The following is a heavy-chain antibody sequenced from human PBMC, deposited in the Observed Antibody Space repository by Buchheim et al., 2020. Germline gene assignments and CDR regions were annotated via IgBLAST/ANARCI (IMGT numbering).Heavy chain of an antibody. V-gene: IGHV3-23*01. D-gene: IGHD2-15*01. CDR2: ISATGGRI. Sequence: EVQLLESGGGLVQPGGCLRLSCAASGFTFSSYAMTWMRQAPGKGLEWVSSISATGGRIYYVDSVKGRFTMSRDNSKNIVYLQMNSLRAEDTALYYCVKDQIYCSGGHCYSSDYWGQGTL. CDR3: VKDQIYCSGGHCYSSDY. CDR1: GFTFSSYA. J-gene: IGHJ4*02.